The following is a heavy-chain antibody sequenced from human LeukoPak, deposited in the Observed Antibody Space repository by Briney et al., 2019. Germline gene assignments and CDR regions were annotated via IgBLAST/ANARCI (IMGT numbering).Heavy chain of an antibody. Sequence: PGGSLRLSCAASGFTFYNYAMNWVRQAPGKGLEWVSSISGRGGDYTDYADSVKGRFTISRDNSKNTLSLQMNSLRAEDTAVYYCAKDRDVWVGELCPFDYWGHGTLVTVSS. CDR3: AKDRDVWVGELCPFDY. D-gene: IGHD3-10*01. CDR2: ISGRGGDYT. V-gene: IGHV3-23*01. CDR1: GFTFYNYA. J-gene: IGHJ4*01.